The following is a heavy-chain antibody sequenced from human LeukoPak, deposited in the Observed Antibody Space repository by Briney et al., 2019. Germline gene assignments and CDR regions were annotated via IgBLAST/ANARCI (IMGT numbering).Heavy chain of an antibody. Sequence: GGSLRLSCAASGFTFTNYWMSWVRQAPGTGLEWVANIKQDGNEKYYVDSVRGRFTITRDNAKNSLYLQMNSLRAEDTAVYYCAREGDGEWNYYYYYYMDVWGKGTTVTVSS. J-gene: IGHJ6*03. CDR3: AREGDGEWNYYYYYYMDV. V-gene: IGHV3-7*01. CDR1: GFTFTNYW. D-gene: IGHD3-10*01. CDR2: IKQDGNEK.